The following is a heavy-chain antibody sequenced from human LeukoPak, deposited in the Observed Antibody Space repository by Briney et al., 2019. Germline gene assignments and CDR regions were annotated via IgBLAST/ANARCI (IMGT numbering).Heavy chain of an antibody. CDR3: ARVGPNRRIVPAANGYYFYGMDV. D-gene: IGHD2-2*01. V-gene: IGHV1-8*01. J-gene: IGHJ6*02. Sequence: ASVKVSCKASGYTFTSYDINWVRQATGQGLEWMGWMNPNSGNTGYAQKFQGRVTMTRNTSISTAYMELSSLRSEDTAVYYCARVGPNRRIVPAANGYYFYGMDVWGQGTTVTVSS. CDR2: MNPNSGNT. CDR1: GYTFTSYD.